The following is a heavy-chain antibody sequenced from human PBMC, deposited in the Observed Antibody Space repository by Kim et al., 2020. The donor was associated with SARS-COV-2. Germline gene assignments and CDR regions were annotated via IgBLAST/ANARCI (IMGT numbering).Heavy chain of an antibody. CDR2: IKSKTDGGTT. CDR1: GFTFSNAW. J-gene: IGHJ6*02. V-gene: IGHV3-15*01. Sequence: GGSLRLSCAASGFTFSNAWMSWVRQAPGKGLEWVGRIKSKTDGGTTDYAAPVKGRFTISRDDSKNTLYLQMHSLKTEDTAVYYCTTAMGPPFDWLTYYYGMDVWGQGTTVTVSS. D-gene: IGHD3-9*01. CDR3: TTAMGPPFDWLTYYYGMDV.